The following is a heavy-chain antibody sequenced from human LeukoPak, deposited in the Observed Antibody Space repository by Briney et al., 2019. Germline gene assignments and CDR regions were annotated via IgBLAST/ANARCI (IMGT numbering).Heavy chain of an antibody. V-gene: IGHV1-8*01. CDR1: GYTFTSYD. CDR3: VRWNSGSQRDFDY. D-gene: IGHD1-26*01. CDR2: MNPNSGNT. J-gene: IGHJ4*02. Sequence: ASVKVSCKASGYTFTSYDINWVRQATRQGLEWMGWMNPNSGNTGYAQKFQGRVTMTRNTSISTAYMELSSLRSEDTAVYYCVRWNSGSQRDFDYWGQGTLVTVSS.